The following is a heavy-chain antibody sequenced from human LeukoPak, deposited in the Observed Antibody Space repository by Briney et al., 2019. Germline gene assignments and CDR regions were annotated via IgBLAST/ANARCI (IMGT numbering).Heavy chain of an antibody. Sequence: SQTLSLTCTVSGGSISSGSYYWSWIRQPPGKGLEWIGEINHSGSTNYNPSLKSRVIISVDTSKNQFSLKLSSVTAADTAVYYCARVDYRDYSKDFDYWGQGTLVTVSS. J-gene: IGHJ4*02. V-gene: IGHV4-39*07. D-gene: IGHD4-17*01. CDR2: INHSGST. CDR1: GGSISSGSYY. CDR3: ARVDYRDYSKDFDY.